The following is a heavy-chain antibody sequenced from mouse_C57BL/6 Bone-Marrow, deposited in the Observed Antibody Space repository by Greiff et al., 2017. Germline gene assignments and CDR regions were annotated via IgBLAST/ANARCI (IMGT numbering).Heavy chain of an antibody. V-gene: IGHV1-9*01. J-gene: IGHJ4*01. Sequence: QVQLQQSGAELMKPGASVKLSCKATGYTFTGYWIEWVKQRPGHGLEWIGEILPGSGSTNYNEKFKGKATFTADTSSNTAYMQLSSLTTEDSATYYCARDGTTVVALYYYAMDYWGQGTSVTVSS. CDR3: ARDGTTVVALYYYAMDY. D-gene: IGHD1-1*01. CDR2: ILPGSGST. CDR1: GYTFTGYW.